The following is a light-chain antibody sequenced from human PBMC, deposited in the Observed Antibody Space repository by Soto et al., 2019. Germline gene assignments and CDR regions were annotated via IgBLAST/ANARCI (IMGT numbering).Light chain of an antibody. Sequence: QAVVTQATSVSGTPGQRVTISCSGSSSNIGSNTVSWYQQVPGTAPKVLIYSNVQRPSGVPDRFSGSKSGTSASLAIGGLQSEDEADYYCAAWDGSLNGWVFGGGTQLTVL. J-gene: IGLJ3*02. CDR1: SSNIGSNT. V-gene: IGLV1-44*01. CDR3: AAWDGSLNGWV. CDR2: SNV.